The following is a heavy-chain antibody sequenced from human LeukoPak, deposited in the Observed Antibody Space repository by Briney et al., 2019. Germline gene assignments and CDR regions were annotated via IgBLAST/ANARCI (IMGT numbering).Heavy chain of an antibody. V-gene: IGHV3-48*04. CDR2: ISSSGSTT. J-gene: IGHJ4*02. Sequence: HPGGSLRLSCAASGFTFSTYSMSWVRQAPGKGLEWVSYISSSGSTTYYAQSVKGRFTISRDNAKNSLYLQMNSLRAEDTAVYYCARLGSGRRDGSYCEDWGQGTLVTVSS. CDR1: GFTFSTYS. CDR3: ARLGSGRRDGSYCED. D-gene: IGHD1-26*01.